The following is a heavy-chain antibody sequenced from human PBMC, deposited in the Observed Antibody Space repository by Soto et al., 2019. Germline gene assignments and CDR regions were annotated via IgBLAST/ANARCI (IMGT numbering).Heavy chain of an antibody. CDR2: LYGGDNP. D-gene: IGHD6-13*01. J-gene: IGHJ6*02. V-gene: IGHV3-23*05. Sequence: GGSLRLSCTASGFTFGDYAMNWVRQAPGKGLEWVSALYGGDNPEYADSVKGRFTISRDNSRNTLYLQMNSLRADDTAVYYCAKRQQLVRYYYGLDVWGQGTTVTVSS. CDR3: AKRQQLVRYYYGLDV. CDR1: GFTFGDYA.